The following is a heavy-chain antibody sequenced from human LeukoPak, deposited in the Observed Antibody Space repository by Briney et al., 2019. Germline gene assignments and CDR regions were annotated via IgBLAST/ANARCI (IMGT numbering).Heavy chain of an antibody. D-gene: IGHD3-16*01. Sequence: SGPTLVNPTQTLTLTCTFSGFSLITSGAGVGWIRQSPGKALEWVAIIYWDNDKRYSPYLRNRLTIAKDTSNNQVVLVMTNMDPVDTATYFCAHIMITYGGVLRDDAFDVWGPGTVVTVSP. CDR3: AHIMITYGGVLRDDAFDV. V-gene: IGHV2-5*02. J-gene: IGHJ3*01. CDR1: GFSLITSGAG. CDR2: IYWDNDK.